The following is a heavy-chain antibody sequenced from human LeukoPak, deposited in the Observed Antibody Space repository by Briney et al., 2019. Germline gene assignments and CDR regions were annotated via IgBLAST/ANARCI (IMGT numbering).Heavy chain of an antibody. CDR3: ARQHYYDSSGSLLLWDY. CDR2: INPNSGGT. J-gene: IGHJ4*02. CDR1: GYTFTGYY. Sequence: ASVKVSCKASGYTFTGYYMHWVRQAPGQGLEWMGRINPNSGGTNYAEKVQGRVTMTRDTAISTAYMELSRLRADDTAVYYCARQHYYDSSGSLLLWDYWGQGTLVTVSS. D-gene: IGHD3-22*01. V-gene: IGHV1-2*06.